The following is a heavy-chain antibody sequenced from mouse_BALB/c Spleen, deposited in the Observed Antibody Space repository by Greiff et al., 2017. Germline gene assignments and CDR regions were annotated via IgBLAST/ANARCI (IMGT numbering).Heavy chain of an antibody. D-gene: IGHD2-3*01. CDR3: ARDDGYWGY. CDR1: GFTFSSFG. J-gene: IGHJ2*01. Sequence: EVQLVESGGGLVQPGGSRKLSCAASGFTFSSFGMHWVRQAPEKGLEWVAYISSGSSTIYYADTVKGRFTISRDNPKNTLFLQMTSLRSEDTAMYYCARDDGYWGYWGQGTTLTVSS. V-gene: IGHV5-17*02. CDR2: ISSGSSTI.